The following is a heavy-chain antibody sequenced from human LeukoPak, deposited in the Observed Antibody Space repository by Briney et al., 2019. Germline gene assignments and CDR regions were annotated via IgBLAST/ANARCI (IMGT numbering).Heavy chain of an antibody. CDR3: ARVFWSGYGDPRGI. CDR2: ISSSSSYI. CDR1: GVNFSSYS. J-gene: IGHJ6*03. V-gene: IGHV3-21*01. Sequence: GGSLRLSCAASGVNFSSYSMNWVRQAPGKGLEWVSAISSSSSYIYYADSVKGRFTISRDNAKNSLYLQMNSLRAEDTAVYYCARVFWSGYGDPRGIWGKGTTVTVS. D-gene: IGHD3-3*01.